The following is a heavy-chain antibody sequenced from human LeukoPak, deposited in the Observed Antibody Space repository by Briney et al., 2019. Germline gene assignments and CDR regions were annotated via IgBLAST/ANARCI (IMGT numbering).Heavy chain of an antibody. CDR2: ISSSGSTI. J-gene: IGHJ4*02. CDR3: ARDNEERSRYSSGWYTDY. V-gene: IGHV3-48*03. CDR1: GFTFSSYE. Sequence: GGSLRLSCAASGFTFSSYEMNWVRQAPGKGLEWVSYISSSGSTIYYADSVKGRFTISRDNAKNSLYLQMNSLRAEDTAVYYCARDNEERSRYSSGWYTDYWGQGTLVTVSS. D-gene: IGHD6-19*01.